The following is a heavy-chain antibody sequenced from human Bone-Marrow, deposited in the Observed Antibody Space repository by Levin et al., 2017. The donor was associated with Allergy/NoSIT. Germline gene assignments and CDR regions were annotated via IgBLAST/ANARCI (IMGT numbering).Heavy chain of an antibody. D-gene: IGHD4-17*01. V-gene: IGHV1-18*01. CDR3: ARDTRGAYGDYRHHYYFYHGMDV. CDR2: ISGYNANT. J-gene: IGHJ6*02. Sequence: ASVKVSCKASGFTLTNYGVNWVRQAPGQGLEWMGWISGYNANTNYARKFQGRVSMTRATSTSTAYLEMRGLKSDDTAVYYCARDTRGAYGDYRHHYYFYHGMDVWGPGTTVTVSS. CDR1: GFTLTNYG.